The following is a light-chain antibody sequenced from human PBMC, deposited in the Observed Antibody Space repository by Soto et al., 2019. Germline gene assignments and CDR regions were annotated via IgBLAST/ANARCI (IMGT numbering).Light chain of an antibody. CDR1: SSNIGAGYG. Sequence: QSVLTQPPSVSGAPGQRVTISCTGSSSNIGAGYGVHWYIQLPGKAPKLLVYGDSNRPSGVPDRFSGSKSDTSASLAITGLQAEDEADYYCQSYDSSLSGVIFGGGTKLTVL. CDR3: QSYDSSLSGVI. CDR2: GDS. V-gene: IGLV1-40*01. J-gene: IGLJ2*01.